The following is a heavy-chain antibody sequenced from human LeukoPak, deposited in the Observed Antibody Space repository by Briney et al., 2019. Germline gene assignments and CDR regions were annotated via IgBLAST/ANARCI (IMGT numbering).Heavy chain of an antibody. CDR1: GGSISSYY. J-gene: IGHJ4*02. V-gene: IGHV4-4*07. CDR3: AREADHDYVWGSYRYVDY. D-gene: IGHD3-16*02. Sequence: SETLSLTCTVSGGSISSYYWSWIRQPAGKGLEWIGRIYASGSTNYNPSLKSRVTMSVDTSKNQFSLKLSSVTAADTAVYYCAREADHDYVWGSYRYVDYWGQGTLVTVSS. CDR2: IYASGST.